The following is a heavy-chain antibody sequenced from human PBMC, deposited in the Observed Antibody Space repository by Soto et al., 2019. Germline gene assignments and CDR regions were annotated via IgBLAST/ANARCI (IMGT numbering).Heavy chain of an antibody. Sequence: QVQLVQSGAEVKKPGSSVKVSCKASGGTFSSYAISWVRQAPGQGLEWMGGIIPIFGTANYAQKFQGRVTITADESTSTAYMELSCLRSEDTAVYYCARGRYYYGSGSYFYYFDYWGQGTLVTVSS. CDR2: IIPIFGTA. D-gene: IGHD3-10*01. CDR1: GGTFSSYA. CDR3: ARGRYYYGSGSYFYYFDY. V-gene: IGHV1-69*01. J-gene: IGHJ4*02.